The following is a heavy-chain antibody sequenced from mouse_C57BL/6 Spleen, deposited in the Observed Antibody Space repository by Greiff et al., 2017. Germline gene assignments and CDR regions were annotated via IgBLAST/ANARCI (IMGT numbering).Heavy chain of an antibody. J-gene: IGHJ2*01. Sequence: EVMLVESGGDLVKPVGSLQLSCAASGFTFSSYGMSWVRQTPDNRLEWVATISSGGSYTYYPDNVKGLYTISRYNAKNTLDLQMSSLKSEDTAMYYCAREFPYLDYWGQGTTLTVSS. CDR1: GFTFSSYG. CDR3: AREFPYLDY. V-gene: IGHV5-6*01. CDR2: ISSGGSYT.